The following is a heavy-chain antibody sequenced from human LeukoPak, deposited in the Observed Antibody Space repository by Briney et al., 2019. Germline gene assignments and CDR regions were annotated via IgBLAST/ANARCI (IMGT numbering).Heavy chain of an antibody. D-gene: IGHD6-19*01. CDR1: GGTFSSYA. V-gene: IGHV1-69*13. CDR2: IIPIFGTA. Sequence: GASVKVSCKASGGTFSSYAISWVRQAPGQGLEWMGGIIPIFGTANYAQKFQGRVTITADESTSTAYMELSSLRSEDTAVYYCAREQGIAVAGNWFDPWGQGTLVTVSS. J-gene: IGHJ5*02. CDR3: AREQGIAVAGNWFDP.